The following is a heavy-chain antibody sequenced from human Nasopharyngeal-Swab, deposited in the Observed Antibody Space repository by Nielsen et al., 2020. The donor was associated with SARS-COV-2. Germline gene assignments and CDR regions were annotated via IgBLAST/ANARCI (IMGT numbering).Heavy chain of an antibody. D-gene: IGHD3-10*01. CDR2: KILIFGTA. CDR3: ARGGITMVRGVIINYYYYYMDV. V-gene: IGHV1-69*01. Sequence: LGRHAPEQGLEWMGVKILIFGTANSAQKFQGRVTLTADESTSTAYMELSSLRSEDTAVYYCARGGITMVRGVIINYYYYYMDVWGKGTTVTVSS. J-gene: IGHJ6*03.